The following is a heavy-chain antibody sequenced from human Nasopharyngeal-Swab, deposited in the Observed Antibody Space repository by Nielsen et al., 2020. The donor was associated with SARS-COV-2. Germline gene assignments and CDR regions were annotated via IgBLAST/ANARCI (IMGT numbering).Heavy chain of an antibody. D-gene: IGHD6-6*01. Sequence: WIRQPPGKGLEWVAVIWYDGSNKYYADSAKGRFTISRDNSKNTLYLQMNSLRAEDTAVYYCARDWTRYSSSPQTWFDPWGQGTLVTVSS. V-gene: IGHV3-33*01. CDR3: ARDWTRYSSSPQTWFDP. CDR2: IWYDGSNK. J-gene: IGHJ5*02.